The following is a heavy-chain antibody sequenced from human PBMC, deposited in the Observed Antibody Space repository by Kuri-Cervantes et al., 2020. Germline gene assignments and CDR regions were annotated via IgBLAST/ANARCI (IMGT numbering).Heavy chain of an antibody. CDR2: INHSGST. CDR1: GGSFSGYS. J-gene: IGHJ4*02. V-gene: IGHV4-34*01. Sequence: SETLSLTCTVYGGSFSGYSWTWIRQPPGKGLEWIGEINHSGSTNYNPSLKSRVTISVDKSKSQFSLKLRFVTAADTAVYSCARELGVSGDYELDSWGQGTLVTVSS. CDR3: ARELGVSGDYELDS. D-gene: IGHD2-21*02.